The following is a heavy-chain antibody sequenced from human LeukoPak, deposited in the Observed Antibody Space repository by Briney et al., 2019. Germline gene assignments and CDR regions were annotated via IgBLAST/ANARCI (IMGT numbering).Heavy chain of an antibody. Sequence: PSETLSLTCTVSGGSISSYYWSWIRQPPGMGLEWIGFVYYSGTTNYNPSLKSRVTMSVDTSNNRFSLKLSSVTAADTAVYYCARDYYGSGSYYYWGQGTLVTVSS. CDR1: GGSISSYY. CDR2: VYYSGTT. J-gene: IGHJ4*02. CDR3: ARDYYGSGSYYY. D-gene: IGHD3-10*01. V-gene: IGHV4-59*01.